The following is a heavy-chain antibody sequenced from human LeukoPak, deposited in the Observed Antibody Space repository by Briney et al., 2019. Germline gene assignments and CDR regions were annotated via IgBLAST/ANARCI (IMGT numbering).Heavy chain of an antibody. V-gene: IGHV1-8*01. CDR1: GYTFTSYD. J-gene: IGHJ4*02. CDR3: ARGALLPLWGVIINKEIDY. Sequence: GASVKVSCKASGYTFTSYDINWVRQATGQGLEWMGWMNPNSGNTGYAQKFQGRVTMTRNTSISTAYMELSSLRSEDTAVYYCARGALLPLWGVIINKEIDYWGQRALVTVSS. CDR2: MNPNSGNT. D-gene: IGHD3-10*01.